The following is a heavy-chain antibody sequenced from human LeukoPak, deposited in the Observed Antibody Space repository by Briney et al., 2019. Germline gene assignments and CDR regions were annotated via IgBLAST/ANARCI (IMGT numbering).Heavy chain of an antibody. CDR2: IYPGDSDT. J-gene: IGHJ4*02. V-gene: IGHV5-51*01. CDR1: GYSFTGFW. Sequence: GESLKISCKGSGYSFTGFWIGWVRQMPGKGLEWMGIIYPGDSDTRYSPSFQGQVTISADKSISTAYLQWSSLKASDTAMYYCAFHYGSGRYYFDYWGQGTLVTVSS. CDR3: AFHYGSGRYYFDY. D-gene: IGHD3-10*01.